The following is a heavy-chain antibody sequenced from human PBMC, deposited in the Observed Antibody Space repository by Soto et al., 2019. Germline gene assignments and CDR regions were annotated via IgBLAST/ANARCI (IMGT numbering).Heavy chain of an antibody. J-gene: IGHJ4*02. CDR3: ATYSDSSGPTFDF. V-gene: IGHV4-30-4*01. D-gene: IGHD3-22*01. Sequence: SETLSLTCTVSGGSISSGDHYWSWIRQPPGKGLEWIGYVYYSGTTYSNPFLKSRITISVDTSKNQFSLRLSSVTAADTAVYYCATYSDSSGPTFDFWGQGTMVTFYS. CDR2: VYYSGTT. CDR1: GGSISSGDHY.